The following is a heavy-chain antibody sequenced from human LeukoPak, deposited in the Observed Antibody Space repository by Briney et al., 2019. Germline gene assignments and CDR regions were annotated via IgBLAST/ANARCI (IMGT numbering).Heavy chain of an antibody. J-gene: IGHJ6*03. V-gene: IGHV1-8*01. Sequence: ASVKVSCKASGYTFTTYDINWVRQATGQGLEWMGWMNPNSGHTGYAQKFQGRVTMTRNTSISTAYMELSSLRSEDTAVYYCARDNGGTAMAYYSYFYMDVWGNGTTVTISS. CDR3: ARDNGGTAMAYYSYFYMDV. CDR2: MNPNSGHT. CDR1: GYTFTTYD. D-gene: IGHD5-18*01.